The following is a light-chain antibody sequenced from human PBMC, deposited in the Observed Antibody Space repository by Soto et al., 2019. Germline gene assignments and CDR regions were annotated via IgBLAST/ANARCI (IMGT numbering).Light chain of an antibody. J-gene: IGKJ4*01. CDR2: DAS. V-gene: IGKV1-33*01. Sequence: DIQMTQSPSSLSAPVGDRVTITCQASQDISNYLNWYQQKPGKAPKLLIYDASNLETGFPSRFSGSGSGTDFTCTISSLQPEDIATYYCQQYDNLPLTFGGGTQVEIK. CDR1: QDISNY. CDR3: QQYDNLPLT.